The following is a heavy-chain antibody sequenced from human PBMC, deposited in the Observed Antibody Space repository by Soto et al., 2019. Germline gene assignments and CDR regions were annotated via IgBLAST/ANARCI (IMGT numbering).Heavy chain of an antibody. CDR3: ARHGLYGSDWDGLDV. CDR1: GYRFSSFTSYW. V-gene: IGHV5-10-1*04. D-gene: IGHD2-8*01. Sequence: GESLKISCKGSGYRFSSFTSYWISWVRQMPGKGLEWMGRIDPSDSYTKYSPSFQGQVTISVDKSISTAYLQWDTLKTSDSAMYFCARHGLYGSDWDGLDVWGQGTTVTVSS. J-gene: IGHJ6*02. CDR2: IDPSDSYT.